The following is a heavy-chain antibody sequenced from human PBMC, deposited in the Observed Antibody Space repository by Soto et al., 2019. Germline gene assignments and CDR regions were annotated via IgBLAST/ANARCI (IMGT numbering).Heavy chain of an antibody. J-gene: IGHJ6*02. V-gene: IGHV1-2*02. CDR3: AREEGSSSARRHYGMDF. D-gene: IGHD6-6*01. CDR1: GYTFTGYY. Sequence: QVQLVQSGAEVKKPGASVKVSCKASGYTFTGYYMHWVRQAPGQGLEWMGWINPNSGGTNYAQKFQARVTMTRDTSSSAAYNELSRLRSDDTAVYYCAREEGSSSARRHYGMDFWGQGTTVTFSS. CDR2: INPNSGGT.